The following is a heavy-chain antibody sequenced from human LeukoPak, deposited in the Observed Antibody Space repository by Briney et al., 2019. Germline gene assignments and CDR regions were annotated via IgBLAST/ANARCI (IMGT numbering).Heavy chain of an antibody. CDR3: ARWIQLWAFIDY. CDR2: IYYSGST. V-gene: IGHV4-31*03. Sequence: SETLSLTCTLSGGSISGGGYYWSWIRQHPGKGLEWIGYIYYSGSTYYNPSLKSRATISVDTSKNQFSLKLSSVTAADTAVYYCARWIQLWAFIDYWGQGTLVTVSS. J-gene: IGHJ4*02. CDR1: GGSISGGGYY. D-gene: IGHD5-18*01.